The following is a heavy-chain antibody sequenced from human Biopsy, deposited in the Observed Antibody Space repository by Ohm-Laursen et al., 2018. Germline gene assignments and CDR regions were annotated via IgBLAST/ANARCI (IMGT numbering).Heavy chain of an antibody. V-gene: IGHV1-69*06. J-gene: IGHJ4*02. CDR3: ATLTEDYGASPDS. CDR2: VIPISNTA. CDR1: GGSFSDYG. Sequence: SSVKVSCKASGGSFSDYGLSWVRQAPGRGLEWMGRVIPISNTANYAQNFQDRLTITADRSTNTAYMELNSLRSEDTAVYFCATLTEDYGASPDSLGQGTLVTVSS. D-gene: IGHD4-17*01.